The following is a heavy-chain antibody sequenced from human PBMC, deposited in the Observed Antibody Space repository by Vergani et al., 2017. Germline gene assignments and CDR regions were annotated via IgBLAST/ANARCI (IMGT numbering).Heavy chain of an antibody. V-gene: IGHV4-4*07. CDR2: IYTSGST. J-gene: IGHJ3*02. CDR1: GGSISSYY. CDR3: AREGYYDSSGYFKLDAFDI. D-gene: IGHD3-22*01. Sequence: QLQLQESGPGLVKPSETLSLTCTVSGGSISSYYWSWIRQPAGKGLEWIGRIYTSGSTNYNPSLKSRVTMSVDTSKNQFSLKLSSVTAADTAVYYCAREGYYDSSGYFKLDAFDIWGQGTMVTVSS.